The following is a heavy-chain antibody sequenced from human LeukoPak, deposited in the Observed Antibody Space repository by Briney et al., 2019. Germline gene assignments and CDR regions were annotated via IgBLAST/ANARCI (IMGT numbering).Heavy chain of an antibody. V-gene: IGHV4-4*02. CDR1: GGSISGDNW. Sequence: SETLSLTCAVSGGSISGDNWWSWVRQPPGKGLEWIGEIYHSGSTSYNPSLKSRVTIEVDKSNNQFSLKLSSVTAADTALYYCACTTTVTTKLNYWGEAILVTVSS. J-gene: IGHJ4*02. D-gene: IGHD4-17*01. CDR2: IYHSGST. CDR3: ACTTTVTTKLNY.